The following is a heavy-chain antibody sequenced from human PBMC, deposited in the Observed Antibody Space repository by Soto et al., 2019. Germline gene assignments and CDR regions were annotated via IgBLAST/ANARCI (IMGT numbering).Heavy chain of an antibody. Sequence: VSCQDAVRTFRDYNSIWGQHTLGRGLEWIGWSIPIFGTANYAQKLQGRVTITTDTSTSTAYMELRSLRSDDTAVYYCASTRPRIAVAGRPSDAFDIWGQGTMVTVSS. CDR1: VRTFRDYN. J-gene: IGHJ3*02. CDR2: SIPIFGTA. D-gene: IGHD6-19*01. V-gene: IGHV1-69*05. CDR3: ASTRPRIAVAGRPSDAFDI.